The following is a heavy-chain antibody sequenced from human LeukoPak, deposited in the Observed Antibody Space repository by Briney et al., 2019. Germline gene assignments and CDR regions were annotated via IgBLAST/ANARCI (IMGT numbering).Heavy chain of an antibody. CDR3: ARDRYYDSSGYPSPFDY. Sequence: PGGSLGLSCAASGFTVSSNYMSWVRQAPGKGLEWVSVIYSGGSTYYADSVKGRFTISRDNSKNTLYLQMNSLRAEDTAVYYCARDRYYDSSGYPSPFDYWGQGTLVTVSS. D-gene: IGHD3-22*01. CDR2: IYSGGST. CDR1: GFTVSSNY. J-gene: IGHJ4*02. V-gene: IGHV3-53*01.